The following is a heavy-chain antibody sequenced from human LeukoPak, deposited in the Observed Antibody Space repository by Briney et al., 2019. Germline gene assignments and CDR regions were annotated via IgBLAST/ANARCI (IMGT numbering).Heavy chain of an antibody. V-gene: IGHV4-39*07. J-gene: IGHJ4*02. D-gene: IGHD3-10*01. CDR1: GASISSSTYY. Sequence: SETLSLTCTVSGASISSSTYYWGWIRQPPGKGLEWIGSNTYYNPSLKSRVTISVDTSKNQFSLKLSSVTAADTAVYYCARRDYYGSGSYPNWGQGTLVTVSS. CDR3: ARRDYYGSGSYPN. CDR2: NT.